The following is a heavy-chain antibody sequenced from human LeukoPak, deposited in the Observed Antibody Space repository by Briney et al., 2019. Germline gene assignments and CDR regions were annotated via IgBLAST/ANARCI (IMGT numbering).Heavy chain of an antibody. V-gene: IGHV4-39*01. CDR1: GGSISSSSYY. D-gene: IGHD2-2*01. J-gene: IGHJ4*02. CDR2: IYYSGST. Sequence: SETLSLTCTVSGGSISSSSYYWGWIRQPPGKGLEWIGSIYYSGSTYYNPSLKSRVTISVDTSKNQFSLKLSSVTAADTALYYCARQRGGATRYAASRRYFDYWGQGTLVTVSS. CDR3: ARQRGGATRYAASRRYFDY.